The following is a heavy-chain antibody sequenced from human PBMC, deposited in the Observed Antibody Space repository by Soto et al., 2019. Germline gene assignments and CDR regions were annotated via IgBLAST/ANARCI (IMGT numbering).Heavy chain of an antibody. V-gene: IGHV4-59*01. D-gene: IGHD2-15*01. J-gene: IGHJ1*01. CDR3: ASLNSGYCSGGSCYYHAYFQH. CDR2: IYYSGST. Sequence: SQALSDPCTVSGGSIRTYCWIVFRQPPGKGLEWVGYIYYSGSTHYNPSLKSRVTMSVDTSKNQFSLKLSSVTAADTAVYYCASLNSGYCSGGSCYYHAYFQHWGQGTLVTVS. CDR1: GGSIRTYC.